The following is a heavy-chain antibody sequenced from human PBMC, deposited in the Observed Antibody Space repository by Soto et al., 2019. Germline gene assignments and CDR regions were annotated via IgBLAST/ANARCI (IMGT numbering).Heavy chain of an antibody. CDR2: INADNGNT. CDR3: ARGFAYYDILTGYYNDYYYYYGMDV. Sequence: ASVKVSCKASGYTFTSYAIHWVRQAPGQRLEWMGWINADNGNTNYAQKLQGRVTMTTDTSTSTAYMELRSLRSDDTAVYYCARGFAYYDILTGYYNDYYYYYGMDVWGQGTTVTVSS. V-gene: IGHV1-18*01. CDR1: GYTFTSYA. J-gene: IGHJ6*02. D-gene: IGHD3-9*01.